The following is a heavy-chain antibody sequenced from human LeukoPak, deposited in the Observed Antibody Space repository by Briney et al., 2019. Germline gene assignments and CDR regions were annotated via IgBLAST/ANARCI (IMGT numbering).Heavy chain of an antibody. V-gene: IGHV3-13*01. J-gene: IGHJ4*02. D-gene: IGHD3-22*01. CDR3: ARVGDSSGSYDY. CDR1: GFTFSSYD. Sequence: GGSLRLSCAASGFTFSSYDMHWVRQATGKGLEWVSAIGTAGDTYYPGSVKGRFTIPRDNAKNSLYLQMNSLRAGDTAVYYCARVGDSSGSYDYWGQGTLVTVSS. CDR2: IGTAGDT.